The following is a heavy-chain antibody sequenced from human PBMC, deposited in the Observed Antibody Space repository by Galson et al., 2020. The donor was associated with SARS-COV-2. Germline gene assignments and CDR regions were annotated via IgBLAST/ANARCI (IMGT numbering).Heavy chain of an antibody. CDR2: ISVYHGNT. CDR1: GYTFSTYG. CDR3: ARVYLNQEGHWFDP. J-gene: IGHJ5*02. Sequence: ASVKVSCKASGYTFSTYGISWVRQAPGQGLEWMGWISVYHGNTKYAQKFQGRVTMTADKSTSTAYMELRSLRSDDTAVYYCARVYLNQEGHWFDPWGQGTLVSVSS. D-gene: IGHD1-26*01. V-gene: IGHV1-18*01.